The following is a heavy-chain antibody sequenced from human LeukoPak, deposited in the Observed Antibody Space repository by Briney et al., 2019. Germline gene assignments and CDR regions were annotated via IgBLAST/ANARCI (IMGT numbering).Heavy chain of an antibody. V-gene: IGHV3-21*06. Sequence: GGSLRLSCAASGFTFSSYSMNWVRQAPGKGLNWVSSISSSSSSIYYADSMKGRFTISRDDVKNLLFLQMNSLRAEDTAIYYCARDRKGRTYGDPYWFFDLWGRGTLVSVSS. D-gene: IGHD4-17*01. CDR3: ARDRKGRTYGDPYWFFDL. J-gene: IGHJ2*01. CDR1: GFTFSSYS. CDR2: ISSSSSSI.